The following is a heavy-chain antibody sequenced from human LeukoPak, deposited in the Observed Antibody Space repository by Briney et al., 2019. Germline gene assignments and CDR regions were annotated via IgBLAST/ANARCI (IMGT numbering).Heavy chain of an antibody. D-gene: IGHD4-11*01. J-gene: IGHJ3*02. CDR3: ARGYTNYGYVFDI. Sequence: GGSLRLSCAGSGFTFSSYSMNWVRQAPGKGLEWVSSISSSSSYIYYADSVRGRFTISRDNARNSLYLQMNNLRVVDTAVYYCARGYTNYGYVFDIWGQGTMVTVSS. V-gene: IGHV3-21*04. CDR2: ISSSSSYI. CDR1: GFTFSSYS.